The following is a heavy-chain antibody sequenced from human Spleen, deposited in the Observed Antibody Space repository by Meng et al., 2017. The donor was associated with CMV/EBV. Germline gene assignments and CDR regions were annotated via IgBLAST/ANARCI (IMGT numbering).Heavy chain of an antibody. J-gene: IGHJ6*02. D-gene: IGHD3-3*01. V-gene: IGHV3-30*04. Sequence: GESLKISCAASGFTFSNYAMHWVRQAPGKGLEWVAVISDDGNKRNFGNSVKGRFTISRDNSRNTLYLQINSLRGDDTAVYYCAREGDVLRFLGWPMGAMDVWGQGTAVTVSS. CDR2: ISDDGNKR. CDR1: GFTFSNYA. CDR3: AREGDVLRFLGWPMGAMDV.